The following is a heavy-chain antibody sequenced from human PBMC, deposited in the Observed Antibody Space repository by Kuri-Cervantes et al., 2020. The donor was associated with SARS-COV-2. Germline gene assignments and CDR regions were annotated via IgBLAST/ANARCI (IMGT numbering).Heavy chain of an antibody. D-gene: IGHD4-17*01. Sequence: SVKVSCKASGGTFSSYAISWVRQAPGQGLEWTGGIIPIFGTANYAQKFQGRVTITADKSTSTAYMGLSSLRSEDTAVYYCARLSGLSTVTTSRPYWGQGTLVTVSS. CDR3: ARLSGLSTVTTSRPY. CDR2: IIPIFGTA. CDR1: GGTFSSYA. J-gene: IGHJ4*02. V-gene: IGHV1-69*06.